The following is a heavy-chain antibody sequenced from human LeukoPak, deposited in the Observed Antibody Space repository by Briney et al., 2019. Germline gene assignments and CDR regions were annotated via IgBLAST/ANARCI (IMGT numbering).Heavy chain of an antibody. Sequence: GGSLRLSCAASGFSFSGHWMHWARQLPGKGLVWVSRISPTGSTTSYANSVKGRFTVSRDNAKNTLYLQVNNLRAEDTAVYYCARGPSSNWSGLDFWGQGTLLTVSS. J-gene: IGHJ4*02. D-gene: IGHD6-13*01. V-gene: IGHV3-74*01. CDR1: GFSFSGHW. CDR3: ARGPSSNWSGLDF. CDR2: ISPTGSTT.